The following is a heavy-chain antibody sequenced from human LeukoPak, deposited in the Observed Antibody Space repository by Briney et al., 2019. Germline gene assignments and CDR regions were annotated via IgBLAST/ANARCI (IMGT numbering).Heavy chain of an antibody. CDR3: ARIVGATTFDY. J-gene: IGHJ4*02. V-gene: IGHV4-59*01. CDR1: GGSLSSYY. CDR2: IYYSGST. D-gene: IGHD1-26*01. Sequence: SETLSLTCTVSGGSLSSYYWSWIRQPPGKGLEWIGYIYYSGSTNYNPSLKSRVTISVDTSKNQFSLKLSSVTAADTAVYYCARIVGATTFDYWGQGTLVTVSS.